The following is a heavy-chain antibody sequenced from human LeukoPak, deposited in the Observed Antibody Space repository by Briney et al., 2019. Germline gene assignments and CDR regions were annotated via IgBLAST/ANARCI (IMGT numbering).Heavy chain of an antibody. CDR2: ISAYNGNT. Sequence: GASVKVSCKASGYTFTSYGISWVRQAPGQGLEWMGWISAYNGNTNYAQKLQGRVTITTDTSTSTAYMELRSLRSDDTAVYYCARDKTPDIVVVPAAIDAFDIWGQGTMVTVSS. V-gene: IGHV1-18*01. CDR1: GYTFTSYG. D-gene: IGHD2-2*01. J-gene: IGHJ3*02. CDR3: ARDKTPDIVVVPAAIDAFDI.